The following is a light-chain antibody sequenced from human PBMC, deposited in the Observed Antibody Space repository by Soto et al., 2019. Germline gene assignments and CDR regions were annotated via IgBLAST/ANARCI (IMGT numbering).Light chain of an antibody. Sequence: DIQMTQSPSSVSASVGDSVTITCRASQGIDNWLAWYQQKPGMAPKLLISAASNLQSGVPTRFSGSGSGIDFTLTINSLQPEDFATYFCTQAINFPPAFGGGTKVEI. CDR2: AAS. J-gene: IGKJ4*01. V-gene: IGKV1-12*01. CDR3: TQAINFPPA. CDR1: QGIDNW.